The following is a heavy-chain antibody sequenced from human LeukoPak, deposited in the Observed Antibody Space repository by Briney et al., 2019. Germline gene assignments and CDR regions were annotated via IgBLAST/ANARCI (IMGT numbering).Heavy chain of an antibody. Sequence: PSETLSLTCAVYGGSFSGYYWSWIRQPPGKGLEWIGEINHSGSTNYNPSLKSRVTISVDTSKNQISLKLSSVTAADTAVYYCARASTHSDYWGQGTLVTVSS. J-gene: IGHJ4*02. CDR2: INHSGST. CDR3: ARASTHSDY. CDR1: GGSFSGYY. D-gene: IGHD1-1*01. V-gene: IGHV4-34*01.